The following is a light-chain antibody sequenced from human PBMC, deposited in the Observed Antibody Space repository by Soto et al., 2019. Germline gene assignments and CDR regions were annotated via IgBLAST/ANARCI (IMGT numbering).Light chain of an antibody. J-gene: IGLJ3*02. CDR1: SSDIGGYNF. Sequence: QSVLTQPRSVSGSPGQSVTISCAGSSSDIGGYNFVSWYQQYPGKVPKVVIYDVDQRPSGVPDRFSGSKSGNTASLTISGLQAEDEADYYCFSYAGSPWVFGGGTKLTV. CDR2: DVD. CDR3: FSYAGSPWV. V-gene: IGLV2-11*01.